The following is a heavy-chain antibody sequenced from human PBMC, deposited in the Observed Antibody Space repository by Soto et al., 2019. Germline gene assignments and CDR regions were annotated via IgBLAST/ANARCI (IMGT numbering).Heavy chain of an antibody. CDR2: INWNGGST. D-gene: IGHD1-26*01. Sequence: PGGSLRLSCAASGFTFDDYGMSWVRQAPGKGLEWVSGINWNGGSTGYADSVKGRFTISRDNAKNSLYLQMNSLRAEDTALYYCARDTGIVGATYYYGMDVWGQGTTVTVSS. V-gene: IGHV3-20*04. CDR1: GFTFDDYG. CDR3: ARDTGIVGATYYYGMDV. J-gene: IGHJ6*02.